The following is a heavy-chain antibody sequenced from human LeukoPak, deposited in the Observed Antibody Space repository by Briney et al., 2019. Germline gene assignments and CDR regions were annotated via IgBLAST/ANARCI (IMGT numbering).Heavy chain of an antibody. J-gene: IGHJ4*01. CDR2: IYYSGST. Sequence: SETLSLTCTVSGGSISSSSYYWGWIRQPPGKGLEWIGSIYYSGSTYYNPSLKSRVTISVDTSKNQFSLELSSVTAADTAVYYCARDMRWLQFSGTYYFDYWGQGTLVTVSS. CDR3: ARDMRWLQFSGTYYFDY. CDR1: GGSISSSSYY. V-gene: IGHV4-39*07. D-gene: IGHD5-24*01.